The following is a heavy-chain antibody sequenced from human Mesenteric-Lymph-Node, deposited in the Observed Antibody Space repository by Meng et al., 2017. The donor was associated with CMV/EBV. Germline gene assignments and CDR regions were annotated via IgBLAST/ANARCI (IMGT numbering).Heavy chain of an antibody. V-gene: IGHV3-21*01. D-gene: IGHD6-13*01. J-gene: IGHJ4*02. CDR1: GFTFSDYN. Sequence: LSLTCAASGFTFSDYNMNWVRQAPGKGLEWVSSISSGSSYIYYADSVKGRFTISRDNAKNSLYLQMNSLRAEDTAVYYCARDGPMHSSSWYGYWGQGTLVTVSS. CDR3: ARDGPMHSSSWYGY. CDR2: ISSGSSYI.